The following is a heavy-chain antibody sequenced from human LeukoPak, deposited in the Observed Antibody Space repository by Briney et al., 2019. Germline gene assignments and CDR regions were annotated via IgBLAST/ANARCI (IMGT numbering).Heavy chain of an antibody. CDR1: GFTFSSYS. J-gene: IGHJ5*02. Sequence: PGGSLRLSCAASGFTFSSYSMHWVRQAPGKGLEWVAVISYDGSNKYYADSVKGRFTISRDNSKNTLYLQMNSLIAENTAVYYCARDGGSLRYFEWLFPEKWLDPWGEGTMVTVSS. D-gene: IGHD3-9*01. CDR3: ARDGGSLRYFEWLFPEKWLDP. V-gene: IGHV3-30-3*01. CDR2: ISYDGSNK.